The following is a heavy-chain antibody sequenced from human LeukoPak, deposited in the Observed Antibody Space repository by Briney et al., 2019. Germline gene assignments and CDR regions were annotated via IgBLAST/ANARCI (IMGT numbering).Heavy chain of an antibody. CDR2: IYTSGST. CDR1: GGSISSYF. J-gene: IGHJ4*02. CDR3: ARFGRRSRDGYMGETDY. Sequence: SETLSLTCTVPGGSISSYFWSSIRPAPGTGLEWIWYIYTSGSTNYNPSLKSRVTISGDTSKNHFSLKLSSVTAAYTAVYYCARFGRRSRDGYMGETDYWGQGTLVTVSS. D-gene: IGHD5-24*01. V-gene: IGHV4-4*09.